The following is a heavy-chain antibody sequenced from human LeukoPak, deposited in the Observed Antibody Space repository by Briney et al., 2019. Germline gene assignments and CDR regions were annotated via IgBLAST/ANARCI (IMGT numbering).Heavy chain of an antibody. CDR2: INHRGST. D-gene: IGHD3-22*01. CDR3: ARGGTYYYDSSGYSELNDAFDI. J-gene: IGHJ3*02. CDR1: GGSFSGYY. Sequence: PSETLSLTCAVYGGSFSGYYWSWIRQPPGKGLEWIGEINHRGSTNYNPSLKSRVTISVDTSKNQLSLKLSSVTAADTAVYYCARGGTYYYDSSGYSELNDAFDIWGQGTMVTVSS. V-gene: IGHV4-34*01.